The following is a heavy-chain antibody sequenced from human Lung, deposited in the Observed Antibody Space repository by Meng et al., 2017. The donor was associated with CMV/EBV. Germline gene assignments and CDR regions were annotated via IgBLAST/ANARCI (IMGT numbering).Heavy chain of an antibody. D-gene: IGHD2-2*01. CDR3: AGLCIVVVPAAICPMDV. CDR1: GGSISSSSYY. J-gene: IGHJ6*02. CDR2: IYYSGST. Sequence: SXTXSLXCTVSGGSISSSSYYWGWIRQPPGKGLEWIWSIYYSGSTYYNPSLKSRVTISVDTSKNQFSLKLSSVTAADTAVYYCAGLCIVVVPAAICPMDVWXQGTXVTVSS. V-gene: IGHV4-39*01.